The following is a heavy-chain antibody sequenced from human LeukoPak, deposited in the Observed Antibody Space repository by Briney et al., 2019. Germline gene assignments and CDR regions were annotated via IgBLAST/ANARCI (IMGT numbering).Heavy chain of an antibody. CDR3: AREHKKTAIVTRDGFDI. D-gene: IGHD5-24*01. V-gene: IGHV3-7*01. CDR2: IKRDGSDK. Sequence: GGSLRLSCAASEFSLSSFWMSWVRQAPGKGLEWVANIKRDGSDKNYVDPVNGRFTISRDNAKNSLYLDMSSLIVEDTAVYYCAREHKKTAIVTRDGFDIWGQGTMVTVSS. J-gene: IGHJ3*02. CDR1: EFSLSSFW.